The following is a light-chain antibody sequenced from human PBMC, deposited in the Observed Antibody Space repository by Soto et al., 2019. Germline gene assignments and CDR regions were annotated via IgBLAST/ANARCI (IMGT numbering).Light chain of an antibody. CDR3: SSYAGSNTPVV. J-gene: IGLJ2*01. V-gene: IGLV2-8*01. CDR1: SSDVGGYNY. Sequence: QSALTQPPSASGSPGQSVTISCTGTSSDVGGYNYVSWYQQHPGKAPKLMIYEVSKRPSGVPDRLSGSKSGNTASLTVSGLQAEDEADYYCSSYAGSNTPVVFGGGTKLTVL. CDR2: EVS.